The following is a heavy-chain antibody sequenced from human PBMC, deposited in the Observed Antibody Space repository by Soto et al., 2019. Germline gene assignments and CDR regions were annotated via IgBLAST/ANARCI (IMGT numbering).Heavy chain of an antibody. CDR3: ASRYLEHCFCSGCSAPCDY. CDR2: INQDGSEK. CDR1: GFTFSSLC. Sequence: EVQLVESGGGLVQPGGSLRLSCAASGFTFSSLCMSWVRQAPGKGLEWVANINQDGSEKNYVDSVKGRFTTSRDNAKDALQMQMNSVRAEDTAVYYCASRYLEHCFCSGCSAPCDYWGRGALVAVTS. V-gene: IGHV3-7*02. D-gene: IGHD3-3*01. J-gene: IGHJ4*02.